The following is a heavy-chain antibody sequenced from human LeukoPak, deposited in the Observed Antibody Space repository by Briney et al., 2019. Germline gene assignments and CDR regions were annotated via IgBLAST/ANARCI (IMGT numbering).Heavy chain of an antibody. D-gene: IGHD3-22*01. J-gene: IGHJ4*02. V-gene: IGHV4-34*01. CDR1: GGSFSGYY. CDR2: INHSGST. Sequence: SETLSLTCAVYGGSFSGYYWSWIRQPPGKGLEWIGEINHSGSTNYNPSLKSRVTISVDTSKNQFSPKLSSVTAADTAVYYCARGVADSSGYYIKFDYWGQGTLVTVSS. CDR3: ARGVADSSGYYIKFDY.